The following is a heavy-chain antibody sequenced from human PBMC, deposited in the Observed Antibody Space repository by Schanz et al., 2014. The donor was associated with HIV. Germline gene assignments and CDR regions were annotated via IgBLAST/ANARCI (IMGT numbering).Heavy chain of an antibody. CDR1: GFTLSSHW. J-gene: IGHJ4*02. V-gene: IGHV3-7*03. CDR3: ARVRDTSYYDSSAYYLDY. D-gene: IGHD3-22*01. CDR2: IKQDGSEK. Sequence: VQLVESGGGVVQPGRSLRLSCAASGFTLSSHWMSWVRQAPGKGLEWVANIKQDGSEKYYVDSVKGRFTISRDNAKNSLYLQMNSLRAEDTAVYYCARVRDTSYYDSSAYYLDYWGQGTLVTVSS.